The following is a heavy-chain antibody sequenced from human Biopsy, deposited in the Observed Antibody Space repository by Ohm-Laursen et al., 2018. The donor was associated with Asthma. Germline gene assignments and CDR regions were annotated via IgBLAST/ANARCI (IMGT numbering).Heavy chain of an antibody. CDR1: EGTFNTYV. CDR2: INSVFGTT. J-gene: IGHJ4*02. Sequence: SSVKVSCKSLEGTFNTYVIGWVRQAPGQGLEWMGGINSVFGTTTYPQKFQDRVTITADDSTSTVYMELSGLRSEDTAVYYCARKAGPCISRTCYSLDFWGQGTLVTVSS. D-gene: IGHD2-2*01. V-gene: IGHV1-69*01. CDR3: ARKAGPCISRTCYSLDF.